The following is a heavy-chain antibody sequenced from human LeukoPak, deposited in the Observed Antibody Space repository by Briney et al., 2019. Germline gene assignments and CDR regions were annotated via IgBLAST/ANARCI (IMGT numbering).Heavy chain of an antibody. CDR2: IIPIFGTA. J-gene: IGHJ4*02. CDR3: ARTRYCSSTSCLKYFDY. Sequence: ASVNYSCKASGRTFRSNATSRVRQPPGQELEWMGGIIPIFGTANYAQKFQGRVTITADESTSTAYMELSSLRSEDTAVYYCARTRYCSSTSCLKYFDYWGQGTLVTVSS. D-gene: IGHD2-2*01. V-gene: IGHV1-69*13. CDR1: GRTFRSNA.